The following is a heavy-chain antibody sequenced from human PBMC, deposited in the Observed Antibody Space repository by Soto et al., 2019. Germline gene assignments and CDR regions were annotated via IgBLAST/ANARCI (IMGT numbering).Heavy chain of an antibody. V-gene: IGHV3-74*01. CDR3: VREPWGFSGTWYDY. CDR2: INHDGSKT. Sequence: TGGSLRLSCAASQFSFSSYWMHWVRQVPGKGPAWVSRINHDGSKTEYADSVKGRFTISRDNTNNTLYLQMNSLRVEDTAMYYCVREPWGFSGTWYDYWGQGTLVTAPQ. D-gene: IGHD6-13*01. CDR1: QFSFSSYW. J-gene: IGHJ4*02.